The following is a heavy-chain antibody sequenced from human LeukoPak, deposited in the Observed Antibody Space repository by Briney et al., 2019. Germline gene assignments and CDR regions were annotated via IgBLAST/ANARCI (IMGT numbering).Heavy chain of an antibody. J-gene: IGHJ4*02. CDR1: GFTFSDYY. CDR2: ISSTGTSI. Sequence: PGGSLRLSCAASGFTFSDYYMSWIRQAPGKGLEWVSYISSTGTSIWYADSVKGRFTISRDNAKYSLYLQMNSLRAEDTPVYYCARARYLVTPSDRWGQGTLVTVSS. D-gene: IGHD3-9*01. V-gene: IGHV3-11*04. CDR3: ARARYLVTPSDR.